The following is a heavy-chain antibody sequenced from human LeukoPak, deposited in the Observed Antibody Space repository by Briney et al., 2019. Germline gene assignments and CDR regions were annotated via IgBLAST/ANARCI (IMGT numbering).Heavy chain of an antibody. J-gene: IGHJ4*02. V-gene: IGHV3-53*01. CDR2: IYSGGST. Sequence: GRSLRLSCAASGFTVSSNYMSWVRQAPGKGLEWVSVIYSGGSTYYADSVKGRFSISRDNSKNTLYLQMNSLRAEDTAVYYCARAAPYSGDDYSDYWGQGTLVTVSS. CDR1: GFTVSSNY. D-gene: IGHD5-12*01. CDR3: ARAAPYSGDDYSDY.